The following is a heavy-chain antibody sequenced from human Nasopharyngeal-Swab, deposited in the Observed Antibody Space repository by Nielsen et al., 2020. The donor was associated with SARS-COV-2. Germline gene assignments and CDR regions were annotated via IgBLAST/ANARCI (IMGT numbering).Heavy chain of an antibody. D-gene: IGHD2-21*01. CDR3: ASGITGAAFDI. V-gene: IGHV1-8*01. CDR1: GYTCTSYD. Sequence: ASGKVSGKASGYTCTSYDINWVRQATGQGLERMGWMNPNSGNTGYAQKCQGRVTITADKSTSTAYMELSRLRSEDTVVYYCASGITGAAFDIWGQGTMVTVSS. CDR2: MNPNSGNT. J-gene: IGHJ3*02.